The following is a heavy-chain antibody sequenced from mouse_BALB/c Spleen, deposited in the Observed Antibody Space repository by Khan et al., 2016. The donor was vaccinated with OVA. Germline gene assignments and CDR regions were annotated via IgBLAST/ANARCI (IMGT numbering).Heavy chain of an antibody. Sequence: QIRLVQSGPELKKPGETVKISCKASGYTFTNYGMNWVKQAPGKGLKWIGWINTYTGEPTYADDFKGRFAFSLETSANTAYLQITNLKNEDTATYFCARSASYGFFAVWGAGTTVTVSS. V-gene: IGHV9-3-1*01. CDR2: INTYTGEP. J-gene: IGHJ1*01. CDR1: GYTFTNYG. D-gene: IGHD1-2*01. CDR3: ARSASYGFFAV.